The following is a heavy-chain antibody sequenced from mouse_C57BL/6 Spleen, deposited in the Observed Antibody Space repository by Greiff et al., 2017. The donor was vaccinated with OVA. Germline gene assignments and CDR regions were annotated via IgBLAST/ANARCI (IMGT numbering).Heavy chain of an antibody. CDR3: AGNYGSSHWYFDV. D-gene: IGHD1-1*01. Sequence: VQLQQSGAELARPGASVKLSCKASGYTFTSYGISWVKQSNGKSLEWIGVINPNYGTTSYNQKFKGKATLTVDQSSSTAYMQLNSLTSEDSAVYYCAGNYGSSHWYFDVWGTGTTVTVSS. J-gene: IGHJ1*03. V-gene: IGHV1-39*01. CDR2: INPNYGTT. CDR1: GYTFTSYG.